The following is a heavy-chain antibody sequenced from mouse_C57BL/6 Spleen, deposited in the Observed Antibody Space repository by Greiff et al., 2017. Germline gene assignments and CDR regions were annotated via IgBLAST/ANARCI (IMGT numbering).Heavy chain of an antibody. J-gene: IGHJ4*01. D-gene: IGHD6-1*01. CDR2: IRNKANGYTT. V-gene: IGHV7-3*01. CDR3: ARSLPPSYARDY. CDR1: GFTFTDYY. Sequence: EVKLVESGGGLVQPGGSLSLSCAASGFTFTDYYMSWVRQPPGKALEWLGFIRNKANGYTTEYSASVKGRFTISRDNSQSILYLQMNALRAEDSATYYCARSLPPSYARDYWGQGTSVTVSS.